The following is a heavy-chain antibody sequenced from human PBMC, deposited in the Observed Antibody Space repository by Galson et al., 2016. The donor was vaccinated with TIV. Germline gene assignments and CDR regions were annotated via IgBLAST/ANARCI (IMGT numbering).Heavy chain of an antibody. D-gene: IGHD6-13*01. V-gene: IGHV1-18*01. Sequence: QSGAEVKKPGASVKVSCKASGYTFTSFGLSWVRQAPGQGLEWMGWISAYNGDTYFAQNLQDRVTMTTDTSTSTAYMELRSLRSDDTAVYYCARAPPLYHSSWPMDHWGQGTLVTVSS. CDR1: GYTFTSFG. J-gene: IGHJ4*02. CDR3: ARAPPLYHSSWPMDH. CDR2: ISAYNGDT.